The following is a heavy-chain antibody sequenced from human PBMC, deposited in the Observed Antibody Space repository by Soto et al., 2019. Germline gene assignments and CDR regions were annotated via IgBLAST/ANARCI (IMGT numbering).Heavy chain of an antibody. CDR1: GDSISSIDYY. J-gene: IGHJ4*02. V-gene: IGHV4-30-4*01. CDR2: IYYSGSS. Sequence: SETLSLTCTVSGDSISSIDYYWSWIRQPPGEGLEWIGYIYYSGSSYYNPSLKSRVTISVDTSKNQFTLNLSSVTAAYTAVYYCARDAHRAYCGGDCFSAFDSWGQGTLVTV. D-gene: IGHD2-21*02. CDR3: ARDAHRAYCGGDCFSAFDS.